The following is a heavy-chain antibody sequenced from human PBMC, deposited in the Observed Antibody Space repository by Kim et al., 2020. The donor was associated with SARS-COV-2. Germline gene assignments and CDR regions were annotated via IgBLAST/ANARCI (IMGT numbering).Heavy chain of an antibody. D-gene: IGHD3-3*01. CDR3: ACSLPVRGVVTRRPYGMDV. CDR2: IYYSGST. V-gene: IGHV4-31*03. J-gene: IGHJ6*02. Sequence: SETLSLTCTVSGGSISSGGYYWSWIRQHPGKGLEWIGYIYYSGSTYYNPSLKSRVTISVDTSKNQFSLKLSSVTAADTAVYYCACSLPVRGVVTRRPYGMDVWGQGTTVTVSS. CDR1: GGSISSGGYY.